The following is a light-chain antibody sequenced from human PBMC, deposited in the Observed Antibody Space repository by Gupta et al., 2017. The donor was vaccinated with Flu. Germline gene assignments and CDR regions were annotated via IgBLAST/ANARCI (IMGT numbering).Light chain of an antibody. CDR1: SSNIGNTY. J-gene: IGLJ1*01. CDR2: ENN. Sequence: QSVLTQPPPISAAPGQSATISCSGSSSNIGNTYVSWYQQLPGTAPKLLIYENNKRPSGIPDRFSGSKSGTSAALGITGLQTGDEADYYCGTWDGSLSTDVFGTGTKVTVL. CDR3: GTWDGSLSTDV. V-gene: IGLV1-51*02.